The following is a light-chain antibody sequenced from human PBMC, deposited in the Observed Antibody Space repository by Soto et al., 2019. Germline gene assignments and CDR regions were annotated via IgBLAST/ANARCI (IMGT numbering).Light chain of an antibody. CDR2: GNT. J-gene: IGLJ1*01. Sequence: QSALTQPPSVSGAPGQRVTISCTGCSSNIGAGCEVHWYQHLPGKAPKLLIYGNTNRPSGVPDRFSGSKSGTSASLAITGLQAEDEADYYCQSYDSGLSASYVFGGGTKVTVL. CDR3: QSYDSGLSASYV. CDR1: SSNIGAGCE. V-gene: IGLV1-40*01.